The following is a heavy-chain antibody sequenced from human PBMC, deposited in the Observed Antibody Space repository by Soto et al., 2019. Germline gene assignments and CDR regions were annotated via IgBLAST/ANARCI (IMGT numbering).Heavy chain of an antibody. CDR2: ISYSGST. CDR3: ARQDTSGYAFDY. J-gene: IGHJ4*02. D-gene: IGHD3-22*01. V-gene: IGHV4-59*08. CDR1: GGSISSFD. Sequence: QVQLQESGPGLMKPSETLSLTCTVSGGSISSFDWNWIRQSPGKGLEWIGYISYSGSTNYNPSLKSRVTISVDTSKTQSSLKLSSVTAADTAVYYCARQDTSGYAFDYWGQGTLVTVSS.